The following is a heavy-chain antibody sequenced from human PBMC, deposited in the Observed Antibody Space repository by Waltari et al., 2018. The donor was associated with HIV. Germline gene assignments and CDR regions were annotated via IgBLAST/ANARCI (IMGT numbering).Heavy chain of an antibody. D-gene: IGHD6-13*01. J-gene: IGHJ5*02. CDR3: ARDSRDNSWSLNFFDP. V-gene: IGHV3-21*01. CDR2: YRSCGTST. Sequence: EVQLVESGGGPVKPGGSLRLSCRASGLTFNSYSLNWVRKAPGKGLEWISAYRSCGTSTLYADSVKGRFTISRDNANKSVYLQMNSLRAEDTAVYYWARDSRDNSWSLNFFDPWGQGTLVTVSS. CDR1: GLTFNSYS.